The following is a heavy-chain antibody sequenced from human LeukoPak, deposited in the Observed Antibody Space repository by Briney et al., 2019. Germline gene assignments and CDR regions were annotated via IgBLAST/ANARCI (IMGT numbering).Heavy chain of an antibody. J-gene: IGHJ4*02. CDR2: IGSSGNNI. CDR3: LWFGELGDLIFDY. Sequence: GGSLRLSCAASGFTFSDYYMSWIRQAPGKGLEWVSYIGSSGNNINYADPVKGRFTISRDNSKNTLYLQMNSLRAEDTAVYYCLWFGELGDLIFDYWGQGTLVTVSS. V-gene: IGHV3-11*01. D-gene: IGHD3-10*01. CDR1: GFTFSDYY.